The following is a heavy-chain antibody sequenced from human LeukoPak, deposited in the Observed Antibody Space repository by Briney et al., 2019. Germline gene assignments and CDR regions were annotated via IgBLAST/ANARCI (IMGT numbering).Heavy chain of an antibody. CDR2: VSGSGGST. D-gene: IGHD6-13*01. V-gene: IGHV3-23*01. CDR3: AKDLGGLASSDLTDY. J-gene: IGHJ4*02. Sequence: GSLRLSCAASGFAFSSYAMTWVRQAPGKGLEWVSGVSGSGGSTYYADSVKGRFTISRDNSKNSPYLQMNSLRAEDTAVYYCAKDLGGLASSDLTDYWGQGTLVTVSS. CDR1: GFAFSSYA.